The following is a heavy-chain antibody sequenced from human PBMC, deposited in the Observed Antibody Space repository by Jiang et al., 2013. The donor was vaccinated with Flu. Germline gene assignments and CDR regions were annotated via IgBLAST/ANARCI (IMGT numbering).Heavy chain of an antibody. CDR3: ARDCGPDGYNHCDFDY. J-gene: IGHJ4*02. CDR1: GYTFTSHG. V-gene: IGHV1-18*01. CDR2: ISVYNANT. D-gene: IGHD5-24*01. Sequence: SGAEVKKPGASVKVSCKASGYTFTSHGISWVRQAPGQGLEWMGWISVYNANTNYAQKLQGRVTMTTDTSTSTAYMELRSLRSDDTAVYYCARDCGPDGYNHCDFDYWGQGTLVTVSS.